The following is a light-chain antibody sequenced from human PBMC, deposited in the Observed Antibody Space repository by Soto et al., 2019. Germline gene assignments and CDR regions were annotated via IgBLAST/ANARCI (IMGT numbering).Light chain of an antibody. CDR2: RAS. V-gene: IGKV1-5*03. J-gene: IGKJ1*01. CDR1: QSISVW. CDR3: QQYNSYSRT. Sequence: DIQITQSPSTVSPSASARLTITCRAKQSISVWLAWYQQKAGKAPNLLIYRASRLESGVPARFSGSGSETEFTLTISGLQPGDSATYYCQQYNSYSRTFGQGTKVDIK.